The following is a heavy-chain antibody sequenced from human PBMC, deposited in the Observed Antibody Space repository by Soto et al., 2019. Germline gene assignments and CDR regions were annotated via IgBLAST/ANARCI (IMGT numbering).Heavy chain of an antibody. Sequence: QVQLVQSGAEVKKPGASVKVSCKASGDTFTDYYIHWVRQAPGQGLEWMVTVNPSGGHTTYAQHFLGRMSMTRDKYTSTLYMELTSLTSADTALYYCARGGHVVVVTAALDYWVQGTLVTVSS. CDR3: ARGGHVVVVTAALDY. V-gene: IGHV1-46*01. J-gene: IGHJ4*02. CDR1: GDTFTDYY. D-gene: IGHD2-21*02. CDR2: VNPSGGHT.